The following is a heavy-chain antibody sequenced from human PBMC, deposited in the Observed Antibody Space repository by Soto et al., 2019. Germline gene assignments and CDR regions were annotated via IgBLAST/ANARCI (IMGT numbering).Heavy chain of an antibody. Sequence: GASVKVSCKASGGTFSSYAISWVRQAPGQGLEWMGGIIPIFGTANYAQKFQGRVTITADESTSTAYMELSSLRSEDTAVYYCARHHADRGTGLNFDYWGQGTLVTV. D-gene: IGHD3-10*01. CDR1: GGTFSSYA. CDR3: ARHHADRGTGLNFDY. CDR2: IIPIFGTA. V-gene: IGHV1-69*13. J-gene: IGHJ4*02.